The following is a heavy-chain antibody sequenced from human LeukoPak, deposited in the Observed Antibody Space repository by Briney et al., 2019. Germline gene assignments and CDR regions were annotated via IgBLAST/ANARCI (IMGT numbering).Heavy chain of an antibody. Sequence: PGGSLRPSCAASGFTFSDYYMSWIRQAPGKGLEWVSYISSSGNSIYYADSVKGRFTVSRDNAKNSLYLQMNSLRAEDTAVYYCAKDSGNDWAHFDYWGQGTLVTVSS. CDR1: GFTFSDYY. CDR2: ISSSGNSI. J-gene: IGHJ4*02. CDR3: AKDSGNDWAHFDY. D-gene: IGHD5-12*01. V-gene: IGHV3-11*01.